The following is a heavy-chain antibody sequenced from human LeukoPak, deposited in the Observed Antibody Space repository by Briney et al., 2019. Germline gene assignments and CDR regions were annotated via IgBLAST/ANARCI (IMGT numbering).Heavy chain of an antibody. CDR2: IYYSGST. CDR3: ALGGGGYNYGSYYFDY. D-gene: IGHD5-24*01. J-gene: IGHJ4*02. CDR1: GGSISSYY. V-gene: IGHV4-59*01. Sequence: PSETLSLTCTVSGGSISSYYWSWIRQPPGKGLEWIGYIYYSGSTNYNPSLKSRVTISVDTSKNQFSLKLSSVTAADTAVYYCALGGGGYNYGSYYFDYWGQGTQVTVSS.